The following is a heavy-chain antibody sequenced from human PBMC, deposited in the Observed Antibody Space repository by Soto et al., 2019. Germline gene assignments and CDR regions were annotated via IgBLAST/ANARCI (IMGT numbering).Heavy chain of an antibody. V-gene: IGHV4-39*01. CDR3: ARRYGWLYFDY. J-gene: IGHJ4*02. CDR2: IFYSGST. Sequence: SETLSLTCTVSGDSISSSNYFWGWIRQPPGKGLEWIGTIFYSGSTYYNPSLKSRVNISLDTSKNQFSLRLISVTAADTALYYCARRYGWLYFDYWGQGSLVTVSS. CDR1: GDSISSSNYF. D-gene: IGHD6-19*01.